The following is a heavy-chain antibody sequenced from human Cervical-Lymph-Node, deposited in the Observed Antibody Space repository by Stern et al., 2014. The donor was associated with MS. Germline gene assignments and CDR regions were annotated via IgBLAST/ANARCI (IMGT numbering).Heavy chain of an antibody. CDR2: ISAYNGNT. J-gene: IGHJ4*02. CDR3: ARDFRDWPGSYLDY. D-gene: IGHD3/OR15-3a*01. Sequence: QVQLVQSGAEVKKPGASVKVSCKASGYKFTSYGISWVRQAHGKGLERMGWISAYNGNTNYAQKLQGRGPMTTDTSTSTSYMELRSLRSDDTAVYYWARDFRDWPGSYLDYWGQGTLVTVSS. CDR1: GYKFTSYG. V-gene: IGHV1-18*01.